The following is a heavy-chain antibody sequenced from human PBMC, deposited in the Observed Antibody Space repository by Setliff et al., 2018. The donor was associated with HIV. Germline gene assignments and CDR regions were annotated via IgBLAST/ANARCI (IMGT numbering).Heavy chain of an antibody. CDR2: NNTYTANS. J-gene: IGHJ3*02. V-gene: IGHV7-4-1*02. CDR3: ARDRGVRGANDAFNI. CDR1: GYTFTSYA. Sequence: ASVKVSCKAFGYTFTSYALNWVRQAPGQGLEWMGWNNTYTANSMYAQGFTGRFVFSLDTSVRTAYLQISSLKAEDTALYYCARDRGVRGANDAFNIWGLGTMVTVSS. D-gene: IGHD3-10*01.